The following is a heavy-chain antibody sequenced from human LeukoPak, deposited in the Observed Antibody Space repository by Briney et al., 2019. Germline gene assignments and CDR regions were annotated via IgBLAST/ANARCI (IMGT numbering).Heavy chain of an antibody. Sequence: GGSLRLSCAASGFTFSDYYMSWIRQAPGKGLEWVSYISSSGSTIYYADSVKGRFTISRDNAKNSLYLQMNSLRAEGTAVYYCARARAGGRTYYYYGMDVWGQGTTVTVSS. CDR3: ARARAGGRTYYYYGMDV. CDR1: GFTFSDYY. J-gene: IGHJ6*02. CDR2: ISSSGSTI. D-gene: IGHD2-15*01. V-gene: IGHV3-11*01.